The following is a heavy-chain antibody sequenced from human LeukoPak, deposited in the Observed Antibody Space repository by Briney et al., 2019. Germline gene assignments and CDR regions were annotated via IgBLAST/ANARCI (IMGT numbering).Heavy chain of an antibody. Sequence: ASVKVSCKAAGDTFTGYYMHLVRQAPGQGLEWMGWINPNSGGTNYAQKFQGRVTMTRDTSISTAYMELSRLRSDDTAVYYCHSRKDAFDIWGQGTMVTVSS. D-gene: IGHD6-13*01. J-gene: IGHJ3*02. CDR2: INPNSGGT. CDR3: HSRKDAFDI. CDR1: GDTFTGYY. V-gene: IGHV1-2*02.